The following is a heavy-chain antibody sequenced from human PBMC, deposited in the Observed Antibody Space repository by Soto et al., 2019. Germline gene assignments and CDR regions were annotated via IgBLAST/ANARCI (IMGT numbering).Heavy chain of an antibody. J-gene: IGHJ6*02. D-gene: IGHD3-22*01. V-gene: IGHV3-74*01. CDR3: ARAIGYYGMDV. Sequence: EVQLVESGGGLVQPGGSLRLSCAASGFSFSNGWMHWVRQAPGMGLVWVSHINSDGSSTTYADSVKGRFTISRDNAKNTPYLQMNSLRAEDTAVYYCARAIGYYGMDVWGQGTTVTVSS. CDR1: GFSFSNGW. CDR2: INSDGSST.